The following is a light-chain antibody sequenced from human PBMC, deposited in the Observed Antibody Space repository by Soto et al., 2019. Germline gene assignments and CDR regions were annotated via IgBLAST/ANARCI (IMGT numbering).Light chain of an antibody. CDR3: QQDGGYPKS. CDR2: GAS. CDR1: QGIRSD. V-gene: IGKV1-6*01. Sequence: AIQMTQSPSPLSASIGDTVTLTCRASQGIRSDLGWYQQKPGKAPTVLIYGASTLQSGVPSRFIGRGSGTEFTLTISSLEPEDFAAYFCQQDGGYPKSFGQGTKVEIK. J-gene: IGKJ1*01.